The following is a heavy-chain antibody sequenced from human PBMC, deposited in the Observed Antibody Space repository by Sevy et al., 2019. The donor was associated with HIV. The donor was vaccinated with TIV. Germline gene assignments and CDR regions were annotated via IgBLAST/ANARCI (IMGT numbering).Heavy chain of an antibody. V-gene: IGHV5-51*01. D-gene: IGHD3-10*01. J-gene: IGHJ4*02. CDR1: GYRFTSYW. CDR3: ARPKYFGSVSYYVDY. Sequence: GESLKISCKGSGYRFTSYWIGWVRQMPGKGLEWMGIIYPDDSDTRYSPSFQGQVTISADKSISTAYLQWSSLKASDTAMYYCARPKYFGSVSYYVDYWGQGTLVTVSS. CDR2: IYPDDSDT.